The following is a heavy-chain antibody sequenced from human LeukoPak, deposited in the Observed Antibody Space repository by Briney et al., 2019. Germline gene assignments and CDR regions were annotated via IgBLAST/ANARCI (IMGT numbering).Heavy chain of an antibody. CDR2: IIPIFGTA. J-gene: IGHJ3*02. CDR3: ASNYYDSSGYYPYDAFDI. V-gene: IGHV1-69*01. Sequence: SVRVSCKASGGTFSSYAISWVRQAPGQGLEWMGGIIPIFGTANYAQKFQGRVTITADESTSTAYMELSSLRSEDTAVYYCASNYYDSSGYYPYDAFDIWGQGTMVTVSS. D-gene: IGHD3-22*01. CDR1: GGTFSSYA.